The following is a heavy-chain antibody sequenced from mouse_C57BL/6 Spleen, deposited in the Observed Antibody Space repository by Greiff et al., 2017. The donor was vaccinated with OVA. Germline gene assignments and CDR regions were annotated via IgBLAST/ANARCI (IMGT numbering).Heavy chain of an antibody. CDR1: GYSFTGYY. J-gene: IGHJ2*01. V-gene: IGHV1-42*01. D-gene: IGHD1-1*01. CDR3: ARYYYGT. Sequence: EVKLQQSGPELVKPGASVKISCKASGYSFTGYYMNWVKQSPEKSLEWIGEINPSTGGTTYNQKFKAKATLTVDKSSSTAYMQLKSLTSEDSAVYYCARYYYGTWGQGTTLTVSS. CDR2: INPSTGGT.